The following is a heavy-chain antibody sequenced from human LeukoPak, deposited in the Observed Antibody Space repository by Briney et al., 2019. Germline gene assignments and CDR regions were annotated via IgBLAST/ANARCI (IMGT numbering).Heavy chain of an antibody. J-gene: IGHJ6*03. D-gene: IGHD4-11*01. Sequence: NSSETLSLTCTVSGGSISSYYWSWIRQPPGKGLEWIGYIYYSGSTNYNPSLKSRVTISVDTSKNQFSLKLSSVTAADTAVYYCARNRGSTVITDHYYYYYMDVWGKGTTVTVSS. CDR2: IYYSGST. CDR3: ARNRGSTVITDHYYYYYMDV. CDR1: GGSISSYY. V-gene: IGHV4-59*12.